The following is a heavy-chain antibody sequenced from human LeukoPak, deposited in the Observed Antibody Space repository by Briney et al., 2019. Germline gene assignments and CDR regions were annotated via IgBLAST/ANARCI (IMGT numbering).Heavy chain of an antibody. CDR3: ARGIAAASGWFDP. Sequence: RASVKVSCKVSGYTLTELSMHWVRQAPGKGLEWMGGFDPEDGETIYAQKLQGRVTMTTDTSTSTAYMELRSLRSDDTAVYYCARGIAAASGWFDPWGQGTLVTVSS. CDR2: FDPEDGET. V-gene: IGHV1-24*01. J-gene: IGHJ5*02. CDR1: GYTLTELS. D-gene: IGHD6-13*01.